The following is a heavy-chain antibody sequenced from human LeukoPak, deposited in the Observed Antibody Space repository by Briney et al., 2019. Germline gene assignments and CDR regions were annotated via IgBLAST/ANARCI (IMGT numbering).Heavy chain of an antibody. CDR1: GFTFSSYG. Sequence: PGRSLRLSCAASGFTFSSYGMHWVRQAPGKGLEWVAVISYDGSNKYYADSVKGRFTISRDNSKNTLYLQMNSLRAEDTAVYYCAKDSTFYGILEWLSNFDYWSQGTLVTVSS. CDR3: AKDSTFYGILEWLSNFDY. V-gene: IGHV3-30*18. CDR2: ISYDGSNK. J-gene: IGHJ4*02. D-gene: IGHD3-3*01.